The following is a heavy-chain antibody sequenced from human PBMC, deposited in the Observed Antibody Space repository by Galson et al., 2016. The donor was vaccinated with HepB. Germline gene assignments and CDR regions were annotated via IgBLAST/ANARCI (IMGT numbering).Heavy chain of an antibody. J-gene: IGHJ4*02. V-gene: IGHV1-69*13. Sequence: SVKVSCKASGGIFSNYVISWVRQAPGQGLEWMGGIIPIFGPANYAQKFQGRVTITADESTSTAYMELSSLRSEDTAVYYCAMAGGSCSLITAENWGQGTLVTVSS. D-gene: IGHD6-6*01. CDR3: AMAGGSCSLITAEN. CDR2: IIPIFGPA. CDR1: GGIFSNYV.